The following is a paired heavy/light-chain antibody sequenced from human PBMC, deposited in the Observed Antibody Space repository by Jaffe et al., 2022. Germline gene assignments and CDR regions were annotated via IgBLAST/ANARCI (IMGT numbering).Light chain of an antibody. CDR3: MQALQSWT. V-gene: IGKV2-28*01. J-gene: IGKJ1*01. CDR2: LGS. CDR1: QSLLHSNGYNY. Sequence: DIVMTQSPLSLPVTPGEPASISCRSSQSLLHSNGYNYLDWYLQKPGQSPQLLIYLGSNRASGVPDRFSGSGSGTDFTLKISRVEAEDVGVYYCMQALQSWTFGQGTKVEIK.
Heavy chain of an antibody. CDR2: IFSNDEK. V-gene: IGHV2-26*01. CDR3: ARIQEHSNYDARGYYYYYYMDV. J-gene: IGHJ6*03. D-gene: IGHD4-4*01. Sequence: QVTLKESGPVLVKPTETLTLTCTVSGFSLSNARMGVSWIRQPPGKALEWLAHIFSNDEKSYSTSLKSRLTISKDTSKSQVVLTMTNMDPVDTATYYCARIQEHSNYDARGYYYYYYMDVWGKGTTVTVSS. CDR1: GFSLSNARMG.